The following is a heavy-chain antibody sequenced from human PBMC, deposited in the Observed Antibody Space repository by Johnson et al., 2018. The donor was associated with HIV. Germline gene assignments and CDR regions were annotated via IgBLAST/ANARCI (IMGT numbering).Heavy chain of an antibody. CDR1: GFTFSSYA. V-gene: IGHV3-30*04. J-gene: IGHJ3*02. CDR2: IAYDGTNK. CDR3: AREDRGLDI. Sequence: VQLVESGGGVVRPGGSLRLSCAASGFTFSSYAMHWVRQAPGKGLEWVAVIAYDGTNKYYAESVKGRFTISRDNSKTTLYLQMSSLRADDTAVYYCAREDRGLDIWGQGTMVTVSS.